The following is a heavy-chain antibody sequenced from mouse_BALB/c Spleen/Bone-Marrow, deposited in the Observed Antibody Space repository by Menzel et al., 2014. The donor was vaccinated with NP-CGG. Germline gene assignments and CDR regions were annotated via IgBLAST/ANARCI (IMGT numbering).Heavy chain of an antibody. CDR1: GFSLTSYG. CDR3: AREGRGYYGSSGAAMDY. Sequence: QVQLQHSGPGLVAPSQSLFISCTVSGFSLTSYGVHWVRQPPGQGLEWLGAIWAGGSTNYNSALMSRLTISKDNSKSXVFLKMNSLQTDDTAMYCCAREGRGYYGSSGAAMDYWGQGTKVTVSS. V-gene: IGHV2-9*02. D-gene: IGHD1-1*01. J-gene: IGHJ4*01. CDR2: IWAGGST.